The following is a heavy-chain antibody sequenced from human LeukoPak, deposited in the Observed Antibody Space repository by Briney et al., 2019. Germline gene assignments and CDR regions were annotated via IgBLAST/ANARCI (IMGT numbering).Heavy chain of an antibody. J-gene: IGHJ4*02. Sequence: GGSLRLSCSASGFTFSAYAMYWVRQAPGKGLEYVSGISNNGGSSFYADSVRGRFTISRDNSKNTLYLQMSSLRAEDTAVYYCVKITSVTGGDCWGQGTRLTVSS. D-gene: IGHD1-1*01. CDR1: GFTFSAYA. CDR3: VKITSVTGGDC. CDR2: ISNNGGSS. V-gene: IGHV3-64D*09.